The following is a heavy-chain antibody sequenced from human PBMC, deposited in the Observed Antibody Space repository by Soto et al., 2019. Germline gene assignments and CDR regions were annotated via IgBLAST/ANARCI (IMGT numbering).Heavy chain of an antibody. V-gene: IGHV4-59*01. CDR3: ARDVVSYYDSRDRWFDP. CDR2: IYYSGST. CDR1: GGSISRYY. J-gene: IGHJ5*02. Sequence: PSETLSLTCTVSGGSISRYYWSWSRQPPGKGLEWIGYIYYSGSTNYNPSLKSRVTISVDTSKNQFSLKLSSVTAADTAVYYCARDVVSYYDSRDRWFDPWGQGTLVTVS. D-gene: IGHD3-22*01.